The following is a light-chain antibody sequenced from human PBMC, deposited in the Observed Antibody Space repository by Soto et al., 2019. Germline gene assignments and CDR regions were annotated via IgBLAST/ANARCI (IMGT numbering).Light chain of an antibody. CDR3: LSFDSSLSVV. J-gene: IGLJ2*01. CDR1: SSNIGAGYD. Sequence: QTVVPQPHSVSGAPGQRVTISCTWSSSNIGAGYDVHWYQQLPGRAPKLLIYGNTNRPSGVPDRFSGSKSGTSASLAITGLQAEDEADYYCLSFDSSLSVVFGGGTKVTVL. CDR2: GNT. V-gene: IGLV1-40*01.